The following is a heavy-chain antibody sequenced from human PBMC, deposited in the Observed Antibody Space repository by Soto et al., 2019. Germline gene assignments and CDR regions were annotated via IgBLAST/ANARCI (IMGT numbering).Heavy chain of an antibody. Sequence: SETLSLTCAVSGVSISSGGYSWSWIRQPPGKGLEWIGYIYHSGSTYYNPSLKSRVTISVDRSKNQFSLKLSSVTAADTAVYYCARGLGGVIVPLGWFDPWGRGTLVTVSS. J-gene: IGHJ5*02. CDR3: ARGLGGVIVPLGWFDP. CDR2: IYHSGST. D-gene: IGHD3-16*02. CDR1: GVSISSGGYS. V-gene: IGHV4-30-2*01.